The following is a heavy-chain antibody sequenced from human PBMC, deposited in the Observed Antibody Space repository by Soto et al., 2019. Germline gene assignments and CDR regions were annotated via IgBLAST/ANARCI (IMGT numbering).Heavy chain of an antibody. J-gene: IGHJ4*02. V-gene: IGHV1-69*01. CDR3: AREALSIAVAGSSTPPVAY. CDR1: GGTFSSYS. CDR2: IIPVFATA. Sequence: QVQLVQSGAEVKKPGSSVKVSCKASGGTFSSYSIGWVRQAPGQGLEWMGRIIPVFATATYAPKFLGRVTITADESTSPVYMELTSLRSEDTAVYYCAREALSIAVAGSSTPPVAYWGQGTLVTVSS. D-gene: IGHD6-19*01.